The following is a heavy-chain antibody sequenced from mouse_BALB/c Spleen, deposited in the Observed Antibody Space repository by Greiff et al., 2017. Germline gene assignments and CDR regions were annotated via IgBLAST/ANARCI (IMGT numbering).Heavy chain of an antibody. J-gene: IGHJ3*01. D-gene: IGHD2-1*01. CDR2: IDPENGNT. V-gene: IGHV14-1*02. CDR1: GFNIKDYY. Sequence: DVQLQESGAELVRPGALVKLSCKASGFNIKDYYMHWVKQRPEQGLEWIGWIDPENGNTIYDPKFQGKASITADTSSNTAYLQLSSLTSEDTAVYYCARGGNSFAYWGQGTLVTVSA. CDR3: ARGGNSFAY.